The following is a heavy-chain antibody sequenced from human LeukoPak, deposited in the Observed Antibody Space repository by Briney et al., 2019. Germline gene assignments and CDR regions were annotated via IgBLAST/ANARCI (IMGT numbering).Heavy chain of an antibody. J-gene: IGHJ4*02. D-gene: IGHD1-14*01. CDR3: AKDPAGAPEYYFDY. CDR2: ISYDGSKK. Sequence: GRSLRLSCAASGFTFSSYGMQCVRQAPGEGLEWVAVISYDGSKKYYVDSVKGRFTISRENSKNTLYLQMNSLRAEDTAVYYCAKDPAGAPEYYFDYWGQGTLVTVSS. V-gene: IGHV3-30*18. CDR1: GFTFSSYG.